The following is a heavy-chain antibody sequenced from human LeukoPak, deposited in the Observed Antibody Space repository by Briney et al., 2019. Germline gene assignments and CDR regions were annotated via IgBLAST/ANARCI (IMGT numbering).Heavy chain of an antibody. D-gene: IGHD3-3*01. J-gene: IGHJ4*02. CDR3: AKSYYDFWSGYYRFGVDY. CDR1: GFTFSSYA. V-gene: IGHV3-23*01. Sequence: PGGSLRLSCAASGFTFSSYAMSWVRRAPGKGLEWVSAISGSGGSTYYADSVKGRFTISRDNSKNTLYLQMNSLRAEDTAVYYCAKSYYDFWSGYYRFGVDYWGQGTLVTVSS. CDR2: ISGSGGST.